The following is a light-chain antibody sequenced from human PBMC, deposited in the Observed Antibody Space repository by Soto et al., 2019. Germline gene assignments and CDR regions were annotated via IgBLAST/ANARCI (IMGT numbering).Light chain of an antibody. CDR3: QQRYSYPIT. Sequence: DIQLTQSPSFLSASVGDRVTITCRASQGISSYLAWYQQKPGTAPKLLIYGASTLQSGVPSRFSGSGSGTEFTLTISSLQPEDFAAYYCQQRYSYPITFGQGTRLEIK. CDR1: QGISSY. V-gene: IGKV1-9*01. CDR2: GAS. J-gene: IGKJ5*01.